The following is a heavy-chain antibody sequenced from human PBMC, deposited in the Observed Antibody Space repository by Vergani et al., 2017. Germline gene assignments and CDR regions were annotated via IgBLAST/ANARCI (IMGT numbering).Heavy chain of an antibody. J-gene: IGHJ5*02. V-gene: IGHV1-2*02. CDR3: ARGFKVAATLTWFDP. CDR1: GGTFSSYA. Sequence: QVQLVQSGAEVKKPGSSVKVSCKASGGTFSSYAISWVRQAPGQGLEWMGWINPNSGGTNYAQKFQGRVTMTRDTSISTAYMELSRLRSEDTAVYYCARGFKVAATLTWFDPWGQGTLVTVSS. D-gene: IGHD2-15*01. CDR2: INPNSGGT.